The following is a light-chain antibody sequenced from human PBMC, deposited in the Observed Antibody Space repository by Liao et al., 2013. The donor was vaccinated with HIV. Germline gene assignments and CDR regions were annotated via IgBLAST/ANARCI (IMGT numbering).Light chain of an antibody. CDR2: VDS. Sequence: SYELTQPPSVSVAPGKTARITCGGDHVGSKSLHWYQQKPGQAPVLVIYVDSDRPSGIPERFSGSNSGNTATLTISRVEAGDEADYYCQVWDMIRNQDVVFGGGTKLTVL. CDR3: QVWDMIRNQDVV. J-gene: IGLJ2*01. CDR1: HVGSKS. V-gene: IGLV3-21*04.